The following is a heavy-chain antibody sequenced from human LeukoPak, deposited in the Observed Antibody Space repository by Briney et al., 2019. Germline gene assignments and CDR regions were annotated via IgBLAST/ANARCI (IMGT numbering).Heavy chain of an antibody. D-gene: IGHD1-1*01. CDR2: ISSSSRYI. CDR1: GFTFSSYS. Sequence: GGSLRLSCAASGFTFSSYSMNWVRQAPGKGLEWVSSISSSSRYIYYADSVKGRFTISRDNAKNSLYLQMNSLRAEDTAVYYCASTTGTVLNWFDPWGQGTLVTVSS. V-gene: IGHV3-21*01. CDR3: ASTTGTVLNWFDP. J-gene: IGHJ5*02.